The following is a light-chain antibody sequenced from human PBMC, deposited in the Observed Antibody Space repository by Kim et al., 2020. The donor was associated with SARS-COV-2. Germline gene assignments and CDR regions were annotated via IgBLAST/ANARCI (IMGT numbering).Light chain of an antibody. CDR2: EAS. V-gene: IGKV3-11*01. CDR1: QSVSTY. CDR3: QQRAKWPLT. Sequence: EIVLTQSPATLSLSPGERATLSCRASQSVSTYLAWYQQKPGQAPRLLMYEASNRATGTPARFSGSGSGTDFTLTISSLEPEDFAVYYCQQRAKWPLTFGGGTKLEIK. J-gene: IGKJ4*01.